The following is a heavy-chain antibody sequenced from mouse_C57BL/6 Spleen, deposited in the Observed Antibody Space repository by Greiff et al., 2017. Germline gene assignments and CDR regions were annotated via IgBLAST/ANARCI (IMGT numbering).Heavy chain of an antibody. CDR1: GYTFTSYG. CDR3: AKGADGGAMDY. J-gene: IGHJ4*01. V-gene: IGHV1-81*01. CDR2: IYPRSGNT. Sequence: QVQLQQSVAELARPGASVKLSCKASGYTFTSYGISWVKQRTGQGLEWIGEIYPRSGNTYYNEKFKGKATLTADKSSSTADMELRSLTSEDSAVYFCAKGADGGAMDYWGQGTSVTVSS. D-gene: IGHD1-1*02.